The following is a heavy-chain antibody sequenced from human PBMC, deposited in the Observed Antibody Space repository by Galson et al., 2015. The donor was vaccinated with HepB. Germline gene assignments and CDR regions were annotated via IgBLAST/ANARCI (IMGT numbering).Heavy chain of an antibody. Sequence: SVKVSCKASGGTFSSYAISWVRQAPGQGLEWMGGIIPIFGTANYAQKFQGRVTITADESTSTAYMELSSLRSEDTAVYYCASKPRGPDSSGYSDYWGQGTLVTVSS. CDR3: ASKPRGPDSSGYSDY. V-gene: IGHV1-69*13. J-gene: IGHJ4*02. D-gene: IGHD3-22*01. CDR1: GGTFSSYA. CDR2: IIPIFGTA.